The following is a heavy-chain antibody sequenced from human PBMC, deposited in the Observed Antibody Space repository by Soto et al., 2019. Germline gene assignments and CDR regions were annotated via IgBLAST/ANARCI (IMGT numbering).Heavy chain of an antibody. D-gene: IGHD2-2*01. Sequence: QEPLVESGGGVVQPGGSLTLSCTASGFPFSSYTMHWLRRAPGKGLEWVGIISFDGSSKYYADWLTGRLVISTDNSKDSLYLQMDTLRPDDTAIYYCARDPVTSLTPYQGFYYYGMDVCGQGTTVTVAS. CDR1: GFPFSSYT. V-gene: IGHV3-30*09. CDR3: ARDPVTSLTPYQGFYYYGMDV. CDR2: ISFDGSSK. J-gene: IGHJ6*02.